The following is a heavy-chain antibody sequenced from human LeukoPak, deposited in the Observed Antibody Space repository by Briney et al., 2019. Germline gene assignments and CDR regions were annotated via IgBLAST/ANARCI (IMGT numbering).Heavy chain of an antibody. CDR1: GYTFTSYG. CDR3: ARDRITDCSTTSCTIANWFDP. D-gene: IGHD2-2*01. J-gene: IGHJ5*02. CDR2: ISTYSDNT. Sequence: GASVKVSCKASGYTFTSYGISWVRQAPGQGLEWMGWISTYSDNTKYAQKFQGRVTLTTDTSTSTAYMELGSLRSDDTAVYYCARDRITDCSTTSCTIANWFDPWGQGTLVTVSS. V-gene: IGHV1-18*01.